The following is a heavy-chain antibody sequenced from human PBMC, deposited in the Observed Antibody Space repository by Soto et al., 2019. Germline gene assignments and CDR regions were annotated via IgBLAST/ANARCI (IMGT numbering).Heavy chain of an antibody. J-gene: IGHJ4*02. CDR1: GGSISSGDYY. CDR3: ARYGSGSSFDY. V-gene: IGHV4-31*03. Sequence: QVQLQESGPGLVKPSQTLSLTCTVSGGSISSGDYYWRWIRQHPGKGLEWIGYIYYSGSTYYNPSLKSRVTRSVDTSKNQFSLKLTSVTAADTAVYYCARYGSGSSFDYWGQGTLVTVSS. D-gene: IGHD3-10*01. CDR2: IYYSGST.